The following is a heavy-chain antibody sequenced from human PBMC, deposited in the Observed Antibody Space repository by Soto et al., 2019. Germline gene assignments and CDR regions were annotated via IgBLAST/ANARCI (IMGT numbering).Heavy chain of an antibody. Sequence: EVQLLESGGGLVQPGESLRLSCAASGFTFSSYAMSWVRQAPGKGLEWVPVMSGSDDSTYYADSVKGRFTISRDNSKNTLYLQMYSLRAEDAAVYYCAKRSSSSTFDYWGQGTLVTVSS. J-gene: IGHJ4*02. V-gene: IGHV3-23*01. D-gene: IGHD6-6*01. CDR3: AKRSSSSTFDY. CDR1: GFTFSSYA. CDR2: MSGSDDST.